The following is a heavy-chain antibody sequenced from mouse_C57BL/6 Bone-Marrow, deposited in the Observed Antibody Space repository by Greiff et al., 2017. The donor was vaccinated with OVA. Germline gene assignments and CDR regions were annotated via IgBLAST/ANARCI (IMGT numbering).Heavy chain of an antibody. V-gene: IGHV7-3*01. CDR2: IRNKANGYTT. J-gene: IGHJ2*01. D-gene: IGHD4-1*01. CDR1: GFTFTDYY. CDR3: ERYNWVFDY. Sequence: EVQLVESGGGLVQPGGSLSLSCAASGFTFTDYYMSWVRQPPGKALEWFGFIRNKANGYTTEYSSSVKGRFTISRDNSQSSLYLQMNALRAEDSATYYCERYNWVFDYWGQGTTLTVAS.